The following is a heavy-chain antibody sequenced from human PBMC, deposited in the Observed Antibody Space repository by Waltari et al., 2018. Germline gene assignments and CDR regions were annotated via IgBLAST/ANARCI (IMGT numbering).Heavy chain of an antibody. J-gene: IGHJ4*02. D-gene: IGHD5-18*01. CDR3: ARKGGRGYPYGPFYYDN. CDR1: GFRFGDYW. V-gene: IGHV3-74*01. Sequence: EVQLVESGGGLVQPGGSLRLYCAASGFRFGDYWRHWVRQASGKGLEWVSRINIDGGYISYTDSVKVRFTISRDNAKNTLFLQLNSLRVEDTAVYYCARKGGRGYPYGPFYYDNWGQGTLVTVSP. CDR2: INIDGGYI.